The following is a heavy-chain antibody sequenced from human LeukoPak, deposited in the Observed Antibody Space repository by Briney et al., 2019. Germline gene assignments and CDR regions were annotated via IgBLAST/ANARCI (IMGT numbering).Heavy chain of an antibody. CDR3: AKDPYRVVVATGNYLDP. J-gene: IGHJ5*02. CDR2: ISHDGSNI. Sequence: GGSLGLSCAASGFTFYGYGMHWVRQAPGKGLEWVAVISHDGSNIHYGDSVKGRFTISRDNSKNTLYLQMNSLRAEDTAVYYCAKDPYRVVVATGNYLDPWGQGTLVTVSS. D-gene: IGHD2-15*01. V-gene: IGHV3-30*18. CDR1: GFTFYGYG.